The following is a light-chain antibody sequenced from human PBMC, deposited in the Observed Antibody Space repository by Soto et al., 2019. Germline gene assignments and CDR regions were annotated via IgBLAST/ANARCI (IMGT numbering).Light chain of an antibody. J-gene: IGLJ2*01. CDR3: SSYTISSTVL. Sequence: QSALTQPASVSGSPGQSITISCTGTSSDVGGYNYVSWYQQHPGKAPKLMIYEVSSRPSGVSNRFSGSKSGNTAFLTISGLQAEDEADYYCSSYTISSTVLFGGGTKVTVL. CDR1: SSDVGGYNY. V-gene: IGLV2-14*01. CDR2: EVS.